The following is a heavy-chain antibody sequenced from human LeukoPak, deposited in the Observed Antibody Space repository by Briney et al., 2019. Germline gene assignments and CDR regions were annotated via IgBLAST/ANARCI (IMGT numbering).Heavy chain of an antibody. CDR1: GFTFSSYS. CDR2: ISSSSSYI. D-gene: IGHD2-21*02. J-gene: IGHJ4*02. Sequence: GGSLRLSCAASGFTFSSYSMNWVRQAPGKGLEWVSSISSSSSYIYYADSVKGRFTISRDNAKNSLYLQMNSLRAEDTAVYYCARAGPRFCGGDCYSCCWGKGTLVTVSS. CDR3: ARAGPRFCGGDCYSCC. V-gene: IGHV3-21*01.